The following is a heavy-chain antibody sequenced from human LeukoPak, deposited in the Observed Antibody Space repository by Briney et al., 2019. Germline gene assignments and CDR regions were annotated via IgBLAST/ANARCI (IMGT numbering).Heavy chain of an antibody. CDR3: ASFPLWFGELFADY. J-gene: IGHJ4*02. CDR2: ISYDGSNK. D-gene: IGHD3-10*01. Sequence: PGRSLRLSCAASGFTFSSYAMHWVRQAPGKGLEWVAAISYDGSNKYYADSVKGRFTISRDNSKNTLYLQMNSLRAEDTAVYYCASFPLWFGELFADYWGQGTLVTVSS. V-gene: IGHV3-30-3*01. CDR1: GFTFSSYA.